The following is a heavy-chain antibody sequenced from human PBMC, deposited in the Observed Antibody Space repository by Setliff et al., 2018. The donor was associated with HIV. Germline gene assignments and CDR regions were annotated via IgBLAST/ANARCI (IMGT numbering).Heavy chain of an antibody. D-gene: IGHD6-19*01. CDR1: GDTFSSYA. J-gene: IGHJ4*02. CDR3: ARDSGSGGYGGDY. CDR2: IITIFATE. Sequence: SVKVSCKASGDTFSSYAINWVRQAPGQGTEWMGGIITIFATENYAQKFQGRVTITADDSTSTAYMELNSLRSEDTAVYCCARDSGSGGYGGDYWGQGTLVTVSS. V-gene: IGHV1-69*13.